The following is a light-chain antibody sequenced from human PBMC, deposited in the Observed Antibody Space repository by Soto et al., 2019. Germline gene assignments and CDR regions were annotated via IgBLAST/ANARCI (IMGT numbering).Light chain of an antibody. CDR2: DNN. J-gene: IGLJ2*01. CDR1: NSNIGNYY. Sequence: QSVLTQPPSVSAAPGQKVTISCSGSNSNIGNYYVSWYQQVPGTAPKLLIYDNNKRPSGVSNRFSGSKSGNTASLTISGLQAEDEADYYCSSYTSSSTLVFGGGTKLTVL. CDR3: SSYTSSSTLV. V-gene: IGLV1-51*01.